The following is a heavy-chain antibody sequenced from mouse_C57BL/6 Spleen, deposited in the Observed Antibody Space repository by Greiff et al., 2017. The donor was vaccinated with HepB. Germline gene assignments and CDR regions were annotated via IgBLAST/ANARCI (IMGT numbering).Heavy chain of an antibody. CDR1: GYAFSSYW. CDR2: IYPGDGDT. CDR3: ARGPYYYGSSYVDWYFDV. J-gene: IGHJ1*03. V-gene: IGHV1-80*01. Sequence: QVQLKESGAELVKPGASVKISCKASGYAFSSYWMNWVKQRPGKGLEWIGQIYPGDGDTNYNGKFKGKATLTADKSSSTAYMQLSSLTSEDSAVYFCARGPYYYGSSYVDWYFDVWGTGTTVTVSS. D-gene: IGHD1-1*01.